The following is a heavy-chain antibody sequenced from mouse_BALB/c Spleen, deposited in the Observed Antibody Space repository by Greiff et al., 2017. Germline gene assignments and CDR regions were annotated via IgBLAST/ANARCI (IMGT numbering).Heavy chain of an antibody. V-gene: IGHV5-9-4*01. CDR2: ISSGGSYT. Sequence: EVHLVESGGGLVKPGGSLKLSCAASGFTFSSYAMSWVRQSPEKRLEWVAEISSGGSYTYYPDTVTGRFTISRDNAKNTLYLEMSSLRSEDTAMYYCAREVGSSDWYFDVWGAGTTVTVSS. D-gene: IGHD1-1*01. CDR1: GFTFSSYA. J-gene: IGHJ1*01. CDR3: AREVGSSDWYFDV.